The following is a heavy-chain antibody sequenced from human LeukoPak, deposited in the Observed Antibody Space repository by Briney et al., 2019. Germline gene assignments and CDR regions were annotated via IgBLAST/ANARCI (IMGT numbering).Heavy chain of an antibody. CDR1: GGTFSSYA. V-gene: IGHV1-69*13. CDR3: ARAYSNTDGFDI. D-gene: IGHD4-11*01. J-gene: IGHJ3*02. Sequence: SVKVSCKASGGTFSSYAISWVRQAPGQGLEWMGGIIPIFGTANYAQKFQGRVTITADESTSTAYMELSSLRSEDTAVYYCARAYSNTDGFDIWGQGTMVTVSS. CDR2: IIPIFGTA.